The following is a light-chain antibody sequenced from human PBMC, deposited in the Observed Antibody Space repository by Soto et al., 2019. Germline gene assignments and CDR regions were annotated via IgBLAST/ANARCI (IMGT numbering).Light chain of an antibody. Sequence: EIVLTQSPAALSVYPGERATLSCRASQSVSSNLAWYQQKPGQAPRLLIYGASTRATGIPARFSGSGSGTEFTLTISSLQSEDFAVYYCQQYNNWPVTFGGGTKVDIK. CDR3: QQYNNWPVT. J-gene: IGKJ4*01. CDR1: QSVSSN. CDR2: GAS. V-gene: IGKV3-15*01.